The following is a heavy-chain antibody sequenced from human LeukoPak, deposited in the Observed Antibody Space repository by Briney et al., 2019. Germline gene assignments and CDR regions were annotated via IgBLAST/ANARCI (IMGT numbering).Heavy chain of an antibody. CDR2: IYYSGST. V-gene: IGHV4-59*01. J-gene: IGHJ6*03. D-gene: IGHD3-10*01. CDR1: GGSISSYY. CDR3: ARGRGYYYYMDV. Sequence: SETLSLTCTVSGGSISSYYWSWIRQPPGKGLEWIGYIYYSGSTNYDPSLKSRVTISVDTSKNQFSLKLSSVTAADTAVYYCARGRGYYYYMDVWGKGTTVTVSS.